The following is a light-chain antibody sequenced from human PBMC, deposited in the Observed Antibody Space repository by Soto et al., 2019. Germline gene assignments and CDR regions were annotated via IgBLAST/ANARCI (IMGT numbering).Light chain of an antibody. CDR3: QHYNSYLYT. J-gene: IGKJ2*01. V-gene: IGKV1-5*01. CDR2: DAT. CDR1: QSISSR. Sequence: DIQMTQSPSTLPVPVGDIVTITCRATQSISSRLAWYPQKPGKAPKVLIYDATSLESGVPSRFSGSGSRTGFTLTVSCRHPDDFATYCCQHYNSYLYTFGQGTKREIK.